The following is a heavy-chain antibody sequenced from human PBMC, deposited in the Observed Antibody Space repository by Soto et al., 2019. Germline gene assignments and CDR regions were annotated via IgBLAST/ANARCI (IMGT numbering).Heavy chain of an antibody. J-gene: IGHJ3*02. CDR1: GYTFTSYY. CDR2: INPSGGST. V-gene: IGHV1-46*03. CDR3: ARDALRYFDWSHDAFDI. Sequence: EASVKVSCKASGYTFTSYYMHWVRQAPGQGLEWMGIINPSGGSTSYAQKFQGRVTMTRDTSTSTVYMELSSLRSEDTAVYYCARDALRYFDWSHDAFDIWGQGTMVTVSS. D-gene: IGHD3-9*01.